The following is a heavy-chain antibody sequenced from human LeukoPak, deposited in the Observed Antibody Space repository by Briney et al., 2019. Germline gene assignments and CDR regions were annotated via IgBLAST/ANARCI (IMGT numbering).Heavy chain of an antibody. D-gene: IGHD6-19*01. Sequence: GGSLRLSCAASGFTFSSYSMNWVRQAPGKGLEWVSSISSSSSYIYYADSVKGRFTISRDNAKNSLYLQMNSLRAEDTAVYYCARDGSSSGWYYFDYWGQGTRVTVSS. CDR1: GFTFSSYS. V-gene: IGHV3-21*01. CDR3: ARDGSSSGWYYFDY. CDR2: ISSSSSYI. J-gene: IGHJ4*02.